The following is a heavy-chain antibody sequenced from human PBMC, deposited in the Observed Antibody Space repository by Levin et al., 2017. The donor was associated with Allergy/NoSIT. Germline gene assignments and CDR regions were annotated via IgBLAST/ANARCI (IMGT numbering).Heavy chain of an antibody. CDR1: GGSISKYY. J-gene: IGHJ4*02. CDR2: IYYSGSI. Sequence: SQTLSLTYSVSGGSISKYYWSWIRQTPGKGLEWIGYIYYSGSINYNPSLKSRVTISIDTSKNQFSLRLSSVTAADTAVYYCARLYCSGGNCYLKGYFDYWGQGTLVTVSS. V-gene: IGHV4-59*08. CDR3: ARLYCSGGNCYLKGYFDY. D-gene: IGHD2-15*01.